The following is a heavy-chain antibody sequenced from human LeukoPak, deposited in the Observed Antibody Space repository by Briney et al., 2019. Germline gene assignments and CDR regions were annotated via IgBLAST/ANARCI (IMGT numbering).Heavy chain of an antibody. CDR2: ISSSSSTI. Sequence: PGGSLRLSCAASGFTFSSYSMNWVRQAPGKGLEWVSYISSSSSTIYYADSVKGRFTISRDNAKNSLYLQMNSLRAEDTAVYYCARSPTPLGGYFVYFDYWGQGTLVTVSS. D-gene: IGHD3-9*01. V-gene: IGHV3-48*04. CDR3: ARSPTPLGGYFVYFDY. J-gene: IGHJ4*02. CDR1: GFTFSSYS.